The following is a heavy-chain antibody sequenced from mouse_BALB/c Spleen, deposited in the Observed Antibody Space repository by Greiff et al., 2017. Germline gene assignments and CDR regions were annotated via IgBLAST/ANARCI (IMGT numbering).Heavy chain of an antibody. CDR1: GYSITSDYA. CDR2: ISYSGST. V-gene: IGHV3-2*02. D-gene: IGHD2-4*01. Sequence: EVKLVESGPGLVKPSQSLSLTCTVTGYSITSDYAWNWIRQFPGNKLEWMGYISYSGSTSYNPSLKSRISITRDTSKNQFFLQLNSVTTEDTATYYCARWGYDYPYAMDYWGQGTSVTVSS. CDR3: ARWGYDYPYAMDY. J-gene: IGHJ4*01.